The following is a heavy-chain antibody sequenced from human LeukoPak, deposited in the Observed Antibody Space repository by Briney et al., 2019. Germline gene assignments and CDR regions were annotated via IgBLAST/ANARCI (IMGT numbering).Heavy chain of an antibody. CDR2: IKQDGTEK. V-gene: IGHV3-7*04. CDR1: GFNFSSYW. J-gene: IGHJ3*02. CDR3: ARTGSIIVGGASDI. Sequence: GGSLRLSCAAAGFNFSSYWMTWVRQAPGKGLEWVANIKQDGTEKYYVDSVKGRFTISRDNAKNSLYLQMNSLRDEDTAVYYCARTGSIIVGGASDIWGQGTMVTVSS. D-gene: IGHD3-22*01.